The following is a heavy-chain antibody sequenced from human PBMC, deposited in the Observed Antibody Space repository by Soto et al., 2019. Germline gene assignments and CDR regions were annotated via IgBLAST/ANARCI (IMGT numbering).Heavy chain of an antibody. D-gene: IGHD2-15*01. Sequence: QVQLVESGGGVVQPGRSLRLSCAASGFTFSSYGMHWVRQAPGKGLEWVAVMSWDGSDEFYEETVKGRFTVSRDNSRNTLYLQMNSLRPEDTAVYYCAKEGCSGGICYGFYYWCQGTLVTVSS. CDR1: GFTFSSYG. CDR3: AKEGCSGGICYGFYY. CDR2: MSWDGSDE. V-gene: IGHV3-30*18. J-gene: IGHJ4*02.